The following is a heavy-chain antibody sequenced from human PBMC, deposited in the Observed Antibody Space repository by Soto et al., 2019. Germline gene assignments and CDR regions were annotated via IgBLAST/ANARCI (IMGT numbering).Heavy chain of an antibody. V-gene: IGHV1-69*01. CDR2: IVLIFGTA. D-gene: IGHD3-3*01. CDR1: GGTFSSYA. Sequence: QGQLVQSGTEVKKPGSSMKVSCKASGGTFSSYAINWVRQAPGQGLEWMGGIVLIFGTANYAQKFQGRVTITADESTSTAYMGLSSLRSEDTAVYYCARPIKYYDSWSGYPPFDYWGQGTLVTVSS. J-gene: IGHJ4*02. CDR3: ARPIKYYDSWSGYPPFDY.